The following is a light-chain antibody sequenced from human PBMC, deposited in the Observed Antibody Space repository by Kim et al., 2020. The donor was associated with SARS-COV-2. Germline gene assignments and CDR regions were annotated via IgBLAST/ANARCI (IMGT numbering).Light chain of an antibody. CDR1: QSVSSSN. CDR2: GAS. V-gene: IGKV3-20*01. J-gene: IGKJ2*01. CDR3: QLYGSSPMYT. Sequence: SPGEGDTLSCRAGQSVSSSNLAWDQQKPGQPPRLLIYGASNRATGIPDRFSGSGSGTDFTLTISRLEPEDFAVYYCQLYGSSPMYTFGQGTKLEI.